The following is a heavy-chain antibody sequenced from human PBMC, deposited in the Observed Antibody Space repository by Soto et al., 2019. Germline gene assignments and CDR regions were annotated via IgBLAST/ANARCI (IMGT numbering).Heavy chain of an antibody. Sequence: SETLSLTCAVSGGSISSSNWWSWVRQPPGKGLEWIGEIYHSGSTNYNPSLKSRVTISVDKSKNQFSLKLSSVTAADTAVYYCARGPLYSGRYYAGYYYGMDVCCQATTVSVS. D-gene: IGHD1-26*01. J-gene: IGHJ6*02. CDR3: ARGPLYSGRYYAGYYYGMDV. V-gene: IGHV4-4*02. CDR2: IYHSGST. CDR1: GGSISSSNW.